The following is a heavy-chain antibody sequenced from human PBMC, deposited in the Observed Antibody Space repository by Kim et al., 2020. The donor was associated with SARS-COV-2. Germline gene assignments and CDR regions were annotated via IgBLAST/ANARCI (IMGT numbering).Heavy chain of an antibody. CDR3: ARDRYYDFWSGYQYYFDY. V-gene: IGHV3-7*03. CDR1: GFTFSSYW. D-gene: IGHD3-3*01. J-gene: IGHJ4*02. Sequence: GGSLRLSCAASGFTFSSYWMSWVRQAPGKGLEWVANIKQDGSEKYYVDSVKGRFTISRDNAKNSLYLHMNSLRAEDTAVYYCARDRYYDFWSGYQYYFDYWGQGTLVTVSS. CDR2: IKQDGSEK.